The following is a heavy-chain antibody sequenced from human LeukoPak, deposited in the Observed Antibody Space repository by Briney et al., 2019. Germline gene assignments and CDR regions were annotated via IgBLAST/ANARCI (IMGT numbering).Heavy chain of an antibody. CDR1: GGSIGTYY. J-gene: IGHJ4*02. CDR2: IYYSGST. CDR3: ARGAAAAGGY. D-gene: IGHD6-13*01. V-gene: IGHV4-59*01. Sequence: SETLSLTCTVSGGSIGTYYWSWIRQPPGKGLEWIGNIYYSGSTNYNPSLKSRVTISVDTSKNQFSLKLSSVTAADTAVYYCARGAAAAGGYWGQETLVTVSS.